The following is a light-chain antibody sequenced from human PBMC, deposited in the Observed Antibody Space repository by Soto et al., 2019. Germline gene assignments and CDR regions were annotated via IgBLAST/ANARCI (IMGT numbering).Light chain of an antibody. CDR2: GAS. CDR3: QQYGSSPVT. V-gene: IGKV3-20*01. J-gene: IGKJ1*01. Sequence: EIVLTQSPGTLSLSPGERATLSCRASQRVSSNYLAWYQQKPGPAPRLLIYGASSRATGIPDRFSGSGSGTDFTLTISRLWPEDFAVYYCQQYGSSPVTFGQGTKVAIK. CDR1: QRVSSNY.